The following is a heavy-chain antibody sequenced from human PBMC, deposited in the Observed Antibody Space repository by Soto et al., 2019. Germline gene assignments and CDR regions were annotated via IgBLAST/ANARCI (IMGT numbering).Heavy chain of an antibody. CDR3: ARSITSCFDY. Sequence: EVQLLESWGGVVQPGGSLRLACVASGFTFSIYNMNWVRQAPGKGLEWVSVITGSGDYTNYADSVKGRFTIPRDNSKNTLYLHMNSLSAEDNAVYFCARSITSCFDYWGPGNLVTVSS. J-gene: IGHJ4*02. CDR2: ITGSGDYT. D-gene: IGHD2-21*01. V-gene: IGHV3-23*01. CDR1: GFTFSIYN.